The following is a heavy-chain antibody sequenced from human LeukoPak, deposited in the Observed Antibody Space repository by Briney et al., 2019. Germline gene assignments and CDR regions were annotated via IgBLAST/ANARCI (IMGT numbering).Heavy chain of an antibody. V-gene: IGHV3-53*01. CDR1: GFTVSSNY. CDR2: IYSGGST. CDR3: ARDIPDWAYGMDV. J-gene: IGHJ6*02. Sequence: GGSLRLSCAASGFTVSSNYMSWVRQAPGKGLEWVSVIYSGGSTYYADSVKGRFTISRDNSKNTLYLQMNSLRAEDTAVYYCARDIPDWAYGMDVWGQGTTVTVSS. D-gene: IGHD2-21*01.